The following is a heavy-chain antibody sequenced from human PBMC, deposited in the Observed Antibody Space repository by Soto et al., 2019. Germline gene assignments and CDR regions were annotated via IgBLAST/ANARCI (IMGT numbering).Heavy chain of an antibody. CDR3: ARGDDILTGYMYYFDY. CDR1: GFTFSSYW. D-gene: IGHD3-9*01. V-gene: IGHV3-74*01. J-gene: IGHJ4*02. CDR2: INSDGSST. Sequence: EVQLVESGGGLVQPGGSLRLSCAASGFTFSSYWMHWVRQAPGKGLVWVSRINSDGSSTSYADSVKGRFTISRDNAKNTLYLQMNSLRAEDTVVYYCARGDDILTGYMYYFDYWGQGTLVTVSS.